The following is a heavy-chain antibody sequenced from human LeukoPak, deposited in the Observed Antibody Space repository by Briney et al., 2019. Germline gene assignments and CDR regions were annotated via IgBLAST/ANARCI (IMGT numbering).Heavy chain of an antibody. CDR3: ASLGYSSGWYWDY. Sequence: GGSLRLSCAASGFTFSSYWMHWVRHAPGKGLVWVSRINSDGSSTSYADSVKGRFTISRDNAKNTLYLQMNSLRAEDTAVYYCASLGYSSGWYWDYWGQGTLATVSS. V-gene: IGHV3-74*01. J-gene: IGHJ4*02. CDR1: GFTFSSYW. D-gene: IGHD6-19*01. CDR2: INSDGSST.